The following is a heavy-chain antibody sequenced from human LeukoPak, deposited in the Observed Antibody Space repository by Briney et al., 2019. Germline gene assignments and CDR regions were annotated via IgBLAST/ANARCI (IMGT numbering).Heavy chain of an antibody. J-gene: IGHJ5*02. Sequence: GGSLILSCAASGFTFSSYGMHWVRQAPGKGLEWVAFIRYDGSNKYYADSVKGRFTISRDNSKNTLYLQMNSLRAEDTAVYYCAKGYYYDSSALGGNWFDPWGQGTLVTVSS. CDR2: IRYDGSNK. CDR1: GFTFSSYG. D-gene: IGHD3-22*01. CDR3: AKGYYYDSSALGGNWFDP. V-gene: IGHV3-30*02.